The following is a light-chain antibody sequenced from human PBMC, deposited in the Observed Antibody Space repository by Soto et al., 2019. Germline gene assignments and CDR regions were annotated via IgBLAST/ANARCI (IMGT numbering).Light chain of an antibody. J-gene: IGLJ2*01. CDR2: EVS. CDR1: RSDIGGYNY. Sequence: QSALTQPPSASGSPGQSVTISCTGTRSDIGGYNYVSWYQQHPGKAPKLMIYEVSRRPSGVPARFSGSTSGNTASLTVSGLQAEDEADYYCSSYAGSNTYVVFGGGTKLTVL. V-gene: IGLV2-8*01. CDR3: SSYAGSNTYVV.